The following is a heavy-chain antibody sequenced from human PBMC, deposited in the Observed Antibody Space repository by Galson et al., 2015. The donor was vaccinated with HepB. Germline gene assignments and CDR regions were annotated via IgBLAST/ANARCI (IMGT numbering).Heavy chain of an antibody. D-gene: IGHD5-12*01. V-gene: IGHV3-23*01. CDR1: GFTFSSYA. J-gene: IGHJ4*02. Sequence: SLRLSCAASGFTFSSYAMTWVRQAPGKGLQWVSTISGSGGSTYYADSVKDRFTISRDNSKNTLYLQMNRLRAEDTAVYYCAKDRQWIRFGGPDYWGQGTLSTVSS. CDR2: ISGSGGST. CDR3: AKDRQWIRFGGPDY.